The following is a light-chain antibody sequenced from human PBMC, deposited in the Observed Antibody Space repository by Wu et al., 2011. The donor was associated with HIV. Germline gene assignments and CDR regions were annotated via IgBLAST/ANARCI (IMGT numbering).Light chain of an antibody. J-gene: IGKJ2*01. CDR1: QSVSSSY. CDR2: GAS. CDR3: QHYGNSPYT. V-gene: IGKV3-20*01. Sequence: ATLSCRASQSVSSSYLAWYQQKPGQGLRLLIYGASTRATGIPARFSGSGSGTDFTLTISRLDPEDFAVYYCQHYGNSPYTFGQGTKLEIK.